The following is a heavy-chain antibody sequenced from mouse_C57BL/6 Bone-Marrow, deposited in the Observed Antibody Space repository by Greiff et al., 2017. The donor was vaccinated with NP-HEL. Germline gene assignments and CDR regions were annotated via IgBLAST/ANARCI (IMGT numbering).Heavy chain of an antibody. CDR2: FYPGSGSI. J-gene: IGHJ3*01. Sequence: QVQLQQSGAELVKPGASVKLSCKASGYTFTEYTIHWVKQRSGQGLEWIGWFYPGSGSIKYNEKFKDKATLTADKSSSTVYMELSRLTSEDSAVYFCARHAEEGPLYYDYDGAWFAYWGQGTLVTVSA. D-gene: IGHD2-4*01. CDR1: GYTFTEYT. CDR3: ARHAEEGPLYYDYDGAWFAY. V-gene: IGHV1-62-2*01.